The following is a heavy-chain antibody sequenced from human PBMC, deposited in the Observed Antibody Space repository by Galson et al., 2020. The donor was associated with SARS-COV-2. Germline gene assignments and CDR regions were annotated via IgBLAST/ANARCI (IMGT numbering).Heavy chain of an antibody. D-gene: IGHD2-2*01. J-gene: IGHJ5*02. Sequence: GGSLRLSCAASGYTFNSYTIHWVRQAPGKGLEYVSAITGNGANIFYAQSVKGRFTISRDNSKNTLYLQMGSLRADDTAVYFCARALGYCSSSSCTARLDPWGQGTLVTVSS. CDR2: ITGNGANI. CDR3: ARALGYCSSSSCTARLDP. CDR1: GYTFNSYT. V-gene: IGHV3-64*01.